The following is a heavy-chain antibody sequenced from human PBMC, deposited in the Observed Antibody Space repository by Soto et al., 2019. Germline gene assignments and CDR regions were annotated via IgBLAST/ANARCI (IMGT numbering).Heavy chain of an antibody. CDR2: IDGSGDNT. V-gene: IGHV3-23*01. J-gene: IGHJ3*02. CDR1: GFAFSSYA. D-gene: IGHD6-19*01. CDR3: AKQVTGWVNDAFYI. Sequence: EVQLLESGGGLVQPGGSLRLSCAASGFAFSSYAMSWVRQAPGKGLEWVSAIDGSGDNTHYADSVKGRFTFSRDNSKNTLYLQMNSRRAEDTAVYYCAKQVTGWVNDAFYIWGQGTMVTVSS.